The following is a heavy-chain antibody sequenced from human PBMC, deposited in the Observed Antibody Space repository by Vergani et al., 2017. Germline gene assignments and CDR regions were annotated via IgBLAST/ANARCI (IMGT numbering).Heavy chain of an antibody. D-gene: IGHD2-15*01. Sequence: VQLQESGPGLVKPPGTLSLSCAVSGVSIKSGFWWNWVRQPPGKGLEWIGEIYYTGITNYNSSLKSRLSMAVDTSKNQFSLNLSSVTTADTAMYYCVGAQGGDVPHDKRGYFLYGMYVWGQGTTVTVSS. J-gene: IGHJ6*01. CDR3: VGAQGGDVPHDKRGYFLYGMYV. CDR2: IYYTGIT. V-gene: IGHV4-4*03. CDR1: GVSIKSGFW.